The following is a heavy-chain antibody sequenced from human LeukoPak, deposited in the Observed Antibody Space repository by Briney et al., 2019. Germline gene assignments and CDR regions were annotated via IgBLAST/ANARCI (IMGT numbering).Heavy chain of an antibody. D-gene: IGHD3-10*01. Sequence: ASVKVSCKASGYTFTSYYMHWVRQAPGQGLEWMGWINPNSGGTNYAQKFQGRVTMTRDTSISTAYMELSRLRSDDTAVYYCARGARITMVRGARGNWFDPWGQGTLVTVSS. V-gene: IGHV1-2*02. CDR3: ARGARITMVRGARGNWFDP. CDR1: GYTFTSYY. J-gene: IGHJ5*02. CDR2: INPNSGGT.